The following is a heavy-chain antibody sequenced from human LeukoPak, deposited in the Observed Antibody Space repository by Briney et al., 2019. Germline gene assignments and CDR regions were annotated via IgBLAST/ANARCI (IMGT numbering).Heavy chain of an antibody. Sequence: GGSLRLSCAASGFTFSSYAMSWVRQAPGKGLEWVSAISGSGGSTYYADSVKGRFTISRDNSKNTLYLQMNSLRAEDTAVYYCATTPKDIVVVPAAMGAFDIWGQGTMVTVSS. CDR1: GFTFSSYA. CDR2: ISGSGGST. CDR3: ATTPKDIVVVPAAMGAFDI. D-gene: IGHD2-2*01. V-gene: IGHV3-23*01. J-gene: IGHJ3*02.